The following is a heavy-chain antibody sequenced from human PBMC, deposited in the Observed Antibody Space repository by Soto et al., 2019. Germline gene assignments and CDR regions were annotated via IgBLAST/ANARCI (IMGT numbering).Heavy chain of an antibody. Sequence: QLQESGPGLVKPSETLSLTCTVSGGSISSSSYFWGWIRQPPGKGLEWIGNIHYRGSTYYNASLKSRVTISVDTSKNHFSLKLSSVTAADSAVYSCARGLGYYFDSWGQGMLVTDSS. V-gene: IGHV4-39*01. CDR1: GGSISSSSYF. CDR2: IHYRGST. CDR3: ARGLGYYFDS. D-gene: IGHD5-12*01. J-gene: IGHJ4*02.